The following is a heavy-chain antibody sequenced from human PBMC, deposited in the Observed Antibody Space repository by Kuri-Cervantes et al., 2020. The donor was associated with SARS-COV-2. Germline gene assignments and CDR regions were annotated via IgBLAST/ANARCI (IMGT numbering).Heavy chain of an antibody. Sequence: SVKVSCKASGGTFSSYAISWVRQAPGQGLEWMGRIIPILGIANYAQKFQGRVTITADKSTSAAYMELSSLRSEDTAVYYCARGLELRSGYFDYWGQGTLVTVSS. J-gene: IGHJ4*02. V-gene: IGHV1-69*04. CDR2: IIPILGIA. CDR3: ARGLELRSGYFDY. D-gene: IGHD1-7*01. CDR1: GGTFSSYA.